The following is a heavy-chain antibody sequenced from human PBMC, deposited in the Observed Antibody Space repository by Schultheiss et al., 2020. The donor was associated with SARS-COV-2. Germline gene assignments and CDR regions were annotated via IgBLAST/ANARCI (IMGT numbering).Heavy chain of an antibody. CDR2: ISSDGSDK. D-gene: IGHD1-1*01. CDR1: GFTFSTYA. V-gene: IGHV3-30*04. CDR3: ARVPGTPGRGIDY. Sequence: GGSLRLSCAASGFTFSTYAMHWVRQAPGKGLEWVAIISSDGSDKYYADSVKGRFTISRDNSNNTLYLQMNSLRAEDTAVYYCARVPGTPGRGIDYWGQGTLVTVSS. J-gene: IGHJ4*02.